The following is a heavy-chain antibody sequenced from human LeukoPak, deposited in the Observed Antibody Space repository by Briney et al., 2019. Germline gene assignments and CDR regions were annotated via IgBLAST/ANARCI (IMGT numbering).Heavy chain of an antibody. J-gene: IGHJ6*03. V-gene: IGHV4-38-2*02. CDR1: GYSISSGYY. D-gene: IGHD4-11*01. CDR3: ARDGGYSNPYYYYYYYMDV. CDR2: IYHSGST. Sequence: SETLSLTCTVSGYSISSGYYWGWIRQPPGKGLEWIGSIYHSGSTYYNPSLESRVTISVDTSKNQFSLKLISVTAADTAVYYCARDGGYSNPYYYYYYYMDVWGKGTTVTVSS.